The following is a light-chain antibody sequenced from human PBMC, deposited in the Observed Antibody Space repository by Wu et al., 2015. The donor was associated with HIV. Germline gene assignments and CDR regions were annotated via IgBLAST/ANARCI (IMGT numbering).Light chain of an antibody. J-gene: IGKJ4*01. CDR2: GAS. CDR1: QSVSSNY. CDR3: HRYGSLLT. V-gene: IGKV3-20*01. Sequence: EIVLTQSPDTLSLSPGERATLSCRASQSVSSNYLAWYQQKPGQAPRLLIYGASSRATGIPDRFSGSGSGTDFTLTISRLEPEDFAVYYCHRYGSLLTFAGGTKVEIK.